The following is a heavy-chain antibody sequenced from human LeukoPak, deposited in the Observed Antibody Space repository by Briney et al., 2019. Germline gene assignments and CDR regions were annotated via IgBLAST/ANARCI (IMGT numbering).Heavy chain of an antibody. CDR3: ARRAGAYSHPHDY. J-gene: IGHJ4*02. D-gene: IGHD4/OR15-4a*01. V-gene: IGHV3-53*01. CDR1: GGSFSGYY. CDR2: IYSDNT. Sequence: ETLSLTCAVYGGSFSGYYWSWIRQPPGKGLEWVSFIYSDNTHYSDSVKGRFTISRDNSKNTLYLQMNSLRAEDTAVYYCARRAGAYSHPHDYWGQGTLVTVSS.